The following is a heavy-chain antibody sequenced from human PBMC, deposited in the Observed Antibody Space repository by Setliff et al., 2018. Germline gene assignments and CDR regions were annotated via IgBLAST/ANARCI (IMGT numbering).Heavy chain of an antibody. D-gene: IGHD1-26*01. Sequence: GGSLRLSCAASGFTFSRYGMHWVRQPPGKGLEWVAVIYYDGSNTHYTDSVKGRFTISRDNSKNTLSLQMNSLRAEDTAVYYCVRAPRSLPLPLDYWGQGTLVTVSS. CDR1: GFTFSRYG. J-gene: IGHJ4*02. CDR3: VRAPRSLPLPLDY. V-gene: IGHV3-30*03. CDR2: IYYDGSNT.